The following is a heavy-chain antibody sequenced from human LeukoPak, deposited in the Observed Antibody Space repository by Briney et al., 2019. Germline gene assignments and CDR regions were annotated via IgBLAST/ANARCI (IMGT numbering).Heavy chain of an antibody. V-gene: IGHV3-23*01. CDR1: GFTFSSYE. CDR2: ISGSGDST. Sequence: GGSLRLSCAASGFTFSSYEMNWVRQAPGKGLEWVSIISGSGDSTYYADSVKGRFTISRDNSKNTLYLQMNSLRAEDTAVYYCAREVDWLDPWGQGTLVTVSS. D-gene: IGHD1-26*01. CDR3: AREVDWLDP. J-gene: IGHJ5*02.